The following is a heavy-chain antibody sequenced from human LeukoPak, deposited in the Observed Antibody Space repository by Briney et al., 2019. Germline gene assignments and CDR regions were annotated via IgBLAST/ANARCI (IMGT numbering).Heavy chain of an antibody. CDR3: ARGPPEYSSSWHLHHYYYGMDV. CDR2: ISAYSGNT. Sequence: ASVKVSCKASGYTFTSYGISWVRQAPGQGLEWMGWISAYSGNTNYAQKLQGRVTMTTDTSTSTAYMELRSLGSDDTAVYYCARGPPEYSSSWHLHHYYYGMDVWGQGTTVTVSS. V-gene: IGHV1-18*01. CDR1: GYTFTSYG. J-gene: IGHJ6*02. D-gene: IGHD6-13*01.